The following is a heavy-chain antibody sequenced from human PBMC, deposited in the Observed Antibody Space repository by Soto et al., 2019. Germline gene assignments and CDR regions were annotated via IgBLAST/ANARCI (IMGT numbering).Heavy chain of an antibody. V-gene: IGHV4-61*01. CDR3: ARSGAGSGWL. D-gene: IGHD6-19*01. Sequence: QVQLQESGPGLVRPSETLSLTCTVSGGSVSSGHYYWSWSRQPPGKGLEWIGYISYTGSTNYNPSLKSRVTISVDTSKNQFSLNMNSVTAADTAVYYCARSGAGSGWLGGQGTLVTVSS. CDR2: ISYTGST. J-gene: IGHJ4*02. CDR1: GGSVSSGHYY.